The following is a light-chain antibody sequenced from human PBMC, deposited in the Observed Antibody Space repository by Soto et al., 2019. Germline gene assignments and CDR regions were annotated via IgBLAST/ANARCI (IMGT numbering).Light chain of an antibody. V-gene: IGKV1-39*01. CDR2: AAS. CDR1: QNIIFY. J-gene: IGKJ5*01. CDR3: QQRSNWPIT. Sequence: DIQMTQSPSSLSASVGDRVTITCRASQNIIFYLNWYQQKPGEAPKLLIYAASNLQSGVPSRFSGSGSGTDFTPTISSLEPEDFAVYYCQQRSNWPITFGQGTRLEIK.